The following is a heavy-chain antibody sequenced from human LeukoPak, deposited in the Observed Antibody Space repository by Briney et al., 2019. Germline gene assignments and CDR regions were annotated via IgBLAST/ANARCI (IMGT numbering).Heavy chain of an antibody. Sequence: ASVKVSCKASGYTFTSYDINWVRQATGQGLEWMGWMNPNSGNTGYAQKFQGRVTMTRNTSISTAYMELSSLRSEDMAVYYCARGRTKGAAAGTEYYFDYWGQGTLVTVSS. CDR3: ARGRTKGAAAGTEYYFDY. D-gene: IGHD6-13*01. J-gene: IGHJ4*02. CDR2: MNPNSGNT. V-gene: IGHV1-8*01. CDR1: GYTFTSYD.